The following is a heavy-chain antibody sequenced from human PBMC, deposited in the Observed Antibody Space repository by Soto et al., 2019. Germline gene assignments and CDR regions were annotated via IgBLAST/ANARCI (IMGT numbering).Heavy chain of an antibody. CDR3: ARLPQEYNYYGMDV. D-gene: IGHD1-1*01. J-gene: IGHJ6*02. CDR2: IYYSGNT. Sequence: PSETLSLTCTVSGGSIVTGSYYWCWIRQPPGKGLEWLGHIYYSGNTYYPPSLKSRVTISVDTSKNQFSLRLSSVTAADTAVYYCARLPQEYNYYGMDVWGQGTTVTVSS. V-gene: IGHV4-39*01. CDR1: GGSIVTGSYY.